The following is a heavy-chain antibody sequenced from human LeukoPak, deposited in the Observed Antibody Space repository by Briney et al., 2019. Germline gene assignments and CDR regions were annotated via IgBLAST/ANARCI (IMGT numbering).Heavy chain of an antibody. J-gene: IGHJ4*02. Sequence: GGSLRLSCAASGFTFSRYWMNWVRQAPGKGLVWVSQIDFDGRSTRYADSVKGRFTISRDNAKNTLHLQMNSLRAEDTAVYYCARDGTGTVDFDSWGQGTLVTVSS. CDR1: GFTFSRYW. CDR2: IDFDGRST. CDR3: ARDGTGTVDFDS. D-gene: IGHD1-7*01. V-gene: IGHV3-74*01.